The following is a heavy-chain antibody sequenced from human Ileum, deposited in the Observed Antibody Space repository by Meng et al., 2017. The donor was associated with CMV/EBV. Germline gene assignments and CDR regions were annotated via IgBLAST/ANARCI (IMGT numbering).Heavy chain of an antibody. CDR3: VRGANYASYRVDY. CDR2: INHNSGDT. D-gene: IGHD2-2*01. CDR1: GYSFNDCY. Sequence: HVQLVESGAELEPPGASVNVSWKSSGYSFNDCYIHWLRRAPAQALAWMAWINHNSGDTNYAQTFQDRVTVTRDTSINTVEMVFRGQTSDDTAMYYCVRGANYASYRVDYWGQGTLVTVSS. J-gene: IGHJ4*02. V-gene: IGHV1-2*02.